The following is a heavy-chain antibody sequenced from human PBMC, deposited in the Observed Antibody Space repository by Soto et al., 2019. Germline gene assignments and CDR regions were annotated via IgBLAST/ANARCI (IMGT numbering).Heavy chain of an antibody. CDR2: IYNNGGT. J-gene: IGHJ4*02. Sequence: PSETLSLTCSVSGGSINNYYWSWIRQPPGKELEWIGYIYNNGGTNYNPSLKSRVTISPDTSKNQFSLKLSFVTAADTAIYYCARSNCGGDCTLDYWGQGTQVTVSS. V-gene: IGHV4-59*01. CDR3: ARSNCGGDCTLDY. D-gene: IGHD2-21*02. CDR1: GGSINNYY.